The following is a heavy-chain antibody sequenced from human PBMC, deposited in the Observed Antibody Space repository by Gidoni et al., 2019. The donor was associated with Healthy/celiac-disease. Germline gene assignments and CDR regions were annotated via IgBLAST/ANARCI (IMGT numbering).Heavy chain of an antibody. V-gene: IGHV4-39*01. J-gene: IGHJ6*02. CDR1: GGSISSSSYY. CDR3: ARIDGYSYGYVDYYYGMDV. D-gene: IGHD5-18*01. Sequence: QLQLQESGPGLVKPSETLSLTCTVSGGSISSSSYYWGWIRQPPGKGLEWIGSIYYSGSTYYNPSRKSRVTISVDTSKNQFSLKLSSVTAADTAVYYCARIDGYSYGYVDYYYGMDVWGQGTTVTVSS. CDR2: IYYSGST.